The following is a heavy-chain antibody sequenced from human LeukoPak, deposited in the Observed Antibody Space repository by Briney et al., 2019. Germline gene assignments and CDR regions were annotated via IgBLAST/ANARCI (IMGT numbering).Heavy chain of an antibody. Sequence: SETLSLTCTVSGGSISSYYWSWIRQPPGKGLEWIGYIYYSGSTNYNPSLKSRVTISVDTSKNQFSLKLNSVTAADTAVYYCASSGYSYPIGAFDIWGQGTMVTVSS. CDR2: IYYSGST. CDR3: ASSGYSYPIGAFDI. CDR1: GGSISSYY. V-gene: IGHV4-59*01. D-gene: IGHD5-18*01. J-gene: IGHJ3*02.